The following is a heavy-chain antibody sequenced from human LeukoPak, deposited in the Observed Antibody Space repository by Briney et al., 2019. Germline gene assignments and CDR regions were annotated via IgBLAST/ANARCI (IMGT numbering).Heavy chain of an antibody. CDR1: GFTFSSYA. V-gene: IGHV3-23*01. CDR2: ISGSGGST. D-gene: IGHD3-10*01. J-gene: IGHJ4*02. CDR3: AKVGSVVQGVTPLDY. Sequence: PGGSLRLSCAASGFTFSSYAMSWVRQAPGKGLEWVSAISGSGGSTYYADSVKGRFTISRDTSKNTLYLQMNSLRAEDTAVYYCAKVGSVVQGVTPLDYWGQGTLVTVSS.